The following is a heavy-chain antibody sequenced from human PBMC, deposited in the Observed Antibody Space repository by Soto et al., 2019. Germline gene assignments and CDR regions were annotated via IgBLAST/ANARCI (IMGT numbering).Heavy chain of an antibody. CDR3: AKEPDDVNYYMDV. CDR1: EFTFSNYA. Sequence: GGSLRLSCAASEFTFSNYAMTWVRQAPGKGLEWVSSIRVSGTSTFYADSVKGRFTISRDNSKNTFYLQLNNLGAEDTAVYYCAKEPDDVNYYMDVWGKGTTVTVSS. CDR2: IRVSGTST. J-gene: IGHJ6*03. V-gene: IGHV3-23*01.